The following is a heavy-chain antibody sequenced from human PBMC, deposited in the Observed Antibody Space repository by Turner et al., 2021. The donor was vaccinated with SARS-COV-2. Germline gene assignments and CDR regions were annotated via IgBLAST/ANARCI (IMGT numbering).Heavy chain of an antibody. CDR1: GYTLTELS. CDR3: AAGSGRPWDAFDI. V-gene: IGHV1-24*01. CDR2: VDPEDAET. D-gene: IGHD3-10*01. J-gene: IGHJ3*02. Sequence: QVQLVQSGAEVKTPGASVPVSCKVSGYTLTELSMHWVRQAPGKGLEWMGGVDPEDAETIYAQKFQGRVTMTEDTSSDTAYMELSSLRSEDTAVYYCAAGSGRPWDAFDIWGQGTMVTVSS.